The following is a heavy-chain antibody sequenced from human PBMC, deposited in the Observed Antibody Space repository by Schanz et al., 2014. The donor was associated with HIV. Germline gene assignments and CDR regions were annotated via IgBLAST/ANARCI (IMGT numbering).Heavy chain of an antibody. D-gene: IGHD2-21*01. CDR2: IIPIFGAA. J-gene: IGHJ5*02. CDR3: ARDDVLDSLAS. CDR1: GDGFTTRT. Sequence: QVQLQQSGAEVKKPGSSVKVSCTASGDGFTTRTISWLRQAPGHALEWMGGIIPIFGAAKNAPKFQGRVTITADESTSPAYMELTGMNHETAAIYYCARDDVLDSLASWGQGALVTVSS. V-gene: IGHV1-69*13.